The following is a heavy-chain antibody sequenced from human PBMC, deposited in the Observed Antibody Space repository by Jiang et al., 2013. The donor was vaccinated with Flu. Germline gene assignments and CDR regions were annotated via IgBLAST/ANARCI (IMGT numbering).Heavy chain of an antibody. Sequence: LLKPSETLSLTCTVSGGSLSNYYWSWIRQPPGKGLEWIGYIYYSGSTNYNPSLKSRVTISEDTSKNQFSLKVRSVTAADTAVYYCARGGDFGSFWWLDLWGRGTLVTVSS. V-gene: IGHV4-59*01. D-gene: IGHD4-17*01. CDR3: ARGGDFGSFWWLDL. J-gene: IGHJ2*01. CDR1: GGSLSNYY. CDR2: IYYSGST.